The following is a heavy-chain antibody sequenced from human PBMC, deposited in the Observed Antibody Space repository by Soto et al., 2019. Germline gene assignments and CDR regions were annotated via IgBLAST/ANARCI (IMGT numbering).Heavy chain of an antibody. J-gene: IGHJ6*02. Sequence: SETLSLTCAVSGGSISSSNWWSWVRQPPGKGLEWIGEIYHSGSTNYNPSLKSRVTISVDKSKNQFSLKLSSVTAADTAVYYCSKHYYDFWSGYYTDYYYGMDVWGQGTTVS. V-gene: IGHV4-4*02. CDR2: IYHSGST. CDR1: GGSISSSNW. D-gene: IGHD3-3*01. CDR3: SKHYYDFWSGYYTDYYYGMDV.